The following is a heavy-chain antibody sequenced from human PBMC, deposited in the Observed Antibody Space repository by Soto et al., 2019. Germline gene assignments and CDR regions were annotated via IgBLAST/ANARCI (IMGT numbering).Heavy chain of an antibody. Sequence: GGSLRLSCAASGFTFDDYAMHWVRQAPGKGLEWVSGISWNSGSIGYADSVKGRFTISRDNAKKSLYLQMNSLRAEDTALYYCAKDMGGSGSPDYYYYGMDVWGQGTTVTVS. J-gene: IGHJ6*02. D-gene: IGHD3-10*01. V-gene: IGHV3-9*01. CDR1: GFTFDDYA. CDR3: AKDMGGSGSPDYYYYGMDV. CDR2: ISWNSGSI.